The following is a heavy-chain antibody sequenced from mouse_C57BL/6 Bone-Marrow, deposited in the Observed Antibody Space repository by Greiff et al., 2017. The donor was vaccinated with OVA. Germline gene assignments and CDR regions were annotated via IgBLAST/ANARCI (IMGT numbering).Heavy chain of an antibody. J-gene: IGHJ3*01. Sequence: QVQLKESGAELVRPGASVKLSCKASGYTFTDYYINWVKQRPGQGLEWIARIYPGSGNTYYNEKFKGKATLTAEKSSSTAYMQLSSLTSEDSAVYFCARQTAQATLAYWGQGTLVTVSA. CDR2: IYPGSGNT. CDR1: GYTFTDYY. D-gene: IGHD3-2*02. V-gene: IGHV1-76*01. CDR3: ARQTAQATLAY.